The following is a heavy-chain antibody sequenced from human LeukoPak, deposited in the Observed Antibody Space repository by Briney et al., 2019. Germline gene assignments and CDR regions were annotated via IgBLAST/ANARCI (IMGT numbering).Heavy chain of an antibody. CDR3: ARGQHYFAH. Sequence: GGSLRLSCAASGFTFSDYYMSWIRQAPGKGLEWVSYITSSGSSINYADSVKGRFTVFRDNAKNSLYLQMSSLRAEDTAVYYCARGQHYFAHWGQGTLVTVSS. D-gene: IGHD2-2*01. CDR1: GFTFSDYY. V-gene: IGHV3-11*04. CDR2: ITSSGSSI. J-gene: IGHJ4*02.